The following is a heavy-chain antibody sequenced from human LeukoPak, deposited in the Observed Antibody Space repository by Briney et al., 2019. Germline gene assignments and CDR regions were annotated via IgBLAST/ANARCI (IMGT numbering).Heavy chain of an antibody. D-gene: IGHD5-12*01. CDR3: ARQGWYSGYDYQSQLLKQEYFDY. CDR2: IYYSGNT. V-gene: IGHV4-39*01. CDR1: GGSISSSRYY. Sequence: PSETLSLTRTVSGGSISSSRYYWGWIRQPPGKGLEWIGSIYYSGNTYYNPSLKSRVTISVDTSRNQFSLKLSSVTAADTAVYYCARQGWYSGYDYQSQLLKQEYFDYWGQGTLVTVSS. J-gene: IGHJ4*02.